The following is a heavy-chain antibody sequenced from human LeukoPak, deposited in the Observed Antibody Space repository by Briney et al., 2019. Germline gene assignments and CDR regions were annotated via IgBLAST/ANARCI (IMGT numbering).Heavy chain of an antibody. CDR1: GFTFDDYG. CDR2: INWNGGST. D-gene: IGHD3-3*01. CDR3: ARDLAPYYDFWSGSSAFDI. J-gene: IGHJ3*02. Sequence: GGSLRLSCAASGFTFDDYGMSWVRQAPGKGLEWVSGINWNGGSTGYADSVKGRFTISRDNAKNSLYLQMNSLRAEDTALYHCARDLAPYYDFWSGSSAFDIWGQGTMVTVSS. V-gene: IGHV3-20*01.